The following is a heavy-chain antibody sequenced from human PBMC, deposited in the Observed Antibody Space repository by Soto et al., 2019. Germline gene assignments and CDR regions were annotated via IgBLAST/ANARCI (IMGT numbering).Heavy chain of an antibody. J-gene: IGHJ5*01. D-gene: IGHD3-9*01. CDR3: ARAIDYDILTGYPAPPDS. CDR1: GCTFRRYD. CDR2: IGTAGDT. V-gene: IGHV3-13*04. Sequence: EESLRLWWAASGCTFRRYDLLGFRQATGKGLEWVSAIGTAGDTYYPGSVKGRFTISRENAKNSLYLQMNSLRAGDTAVYYCARAIDYDILTGYPAPPDSWCQGT.